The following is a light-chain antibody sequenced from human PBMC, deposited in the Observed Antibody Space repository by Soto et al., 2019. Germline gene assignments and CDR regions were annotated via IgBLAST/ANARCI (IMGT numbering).Light chain of an antibody. CDR3: QQYNNWPWT. V-gene: IGKV3-15*01. CDR1: QSVSSN. J-gene: IGKJ1*01. CDR2: GAS. Sequence: EIVMTQSPATLSVFPGERGTLSCRASQSVSSNLAWYQQKPGQAPRLLIYGASTRATGIPARFSGSRSGTEFTLTISSLQSEDFAVYYCQQYNNWPWTFGQGTKVEIK.